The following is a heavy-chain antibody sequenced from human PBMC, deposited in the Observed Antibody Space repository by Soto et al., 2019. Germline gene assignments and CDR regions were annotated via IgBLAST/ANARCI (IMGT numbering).Heavy chain of an antibody. CDR3: ARRSRGYSYAPVYYFDY. D-gene: IGHD5-18*01. Sequence: EVQLLESGGGLVQPGGSLRLSCAASGFTFSSYAMSWVRQAPGKGLEWVSAISGSSSYTNYADSVKGRFTISRDNAKNSLYLQMNSLRAEDTAVYYCARRSRGYSYAPVYYFDYWGQGTLVTVSS. V-gene: IGHV3-23*01. CDR2: ISGSSSYT. J-gene: IGHJ4*02. CDR1: GFTFSSYA.